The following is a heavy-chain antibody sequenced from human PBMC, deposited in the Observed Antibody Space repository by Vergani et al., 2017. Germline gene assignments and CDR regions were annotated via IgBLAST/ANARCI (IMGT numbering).Heavy chain of an antibody. V-gene: IGHV3-30*18. D-gene: IGHD6-19*01. CDR2: ISYDGSNK. CDR3: AKDKGSSGRNHLDY. CDR1: GFTFSSYG. J-gene: IGHJ4*02. Sequence: QVQLVESGGGVVQPGRSLRLSCAASGFTFSSYGMHWVRQAPGKGLEWVAVISYDGSNKYYADSVKGRFTISRDNSKNTLYLQMNSLRAEDTAVYYCAKDKGSSGRNHLDYWGQGTLVTVSS.